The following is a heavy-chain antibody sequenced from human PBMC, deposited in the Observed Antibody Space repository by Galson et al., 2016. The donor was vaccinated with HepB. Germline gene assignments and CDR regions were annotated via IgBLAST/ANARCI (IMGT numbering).Heavy chain of an antibody. V-gene: IGHV2-5*01. CDR1: GFSLRTREVG. CDR3: AHRRGDKKMVNWKIYNWFDP. Sequence: PALVKPTQTLTLTCTFSGFSLRTREVGVGWIRQPPGKALEWLALIYWNDDKNYNPSLWSRLTISKDTSKNQVVLTMTNMDPMDTATYYCAHRRGDKKMVNWKIYNWFDPWGQGTLVTVSS. D-gene: IGHD5-18*01. CDR2: IYWNDDK. J-gene: IGHJ5*02.